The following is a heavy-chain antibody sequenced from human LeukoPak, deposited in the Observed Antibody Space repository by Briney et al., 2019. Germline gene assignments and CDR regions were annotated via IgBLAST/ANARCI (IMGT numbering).Heavy chain of an antibody. D-gene: IGHD3-22*01. V-gene: IGHV4-59*08. J-gene: IGHJ4*02. CDR1: GGSISNYY. CDR2: IYYSGST. CDR3: ARQTYYYDSRVFDY. Sequence: PSETLSLTCTVSGGSISNYYWSWIRQPPGKGLEWIGYIYYSGSTNYNPPLESRVTISVDTSKNQFSLKLSSVTAADTAVYYCARQTYYYDSRVFDYWGRGTRVTVSS.